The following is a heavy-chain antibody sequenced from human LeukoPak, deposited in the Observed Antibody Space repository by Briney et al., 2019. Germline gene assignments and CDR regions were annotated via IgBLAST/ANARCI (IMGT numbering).Heavy chain of an antibody. CDR3: AKIGRSYDFWTGYYEEEVDYMDV. CDR1: GFTFSSYS. V-gene: IGHV3-23*01. CDR2: ISDSGVGT. Sequence: GGSLRLSCAASGFTFSSYSMNWVRQAPGKGLEWVSGISDSGVGTKHADSVKGRFTISRDNSKNTLYLQMNSLRAEDTAVYYCAKIGRSYDFWTGYYEEEVDYMDVWGKGTTVTVSS. D-gene: IGHD3-3*01. J-gene: IGHJ6*03.